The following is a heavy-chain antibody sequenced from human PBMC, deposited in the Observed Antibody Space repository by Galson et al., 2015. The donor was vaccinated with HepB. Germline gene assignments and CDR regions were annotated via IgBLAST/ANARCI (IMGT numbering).Heavy chain of an antibody. V-gene: IGHV4-34*01. J-gene: IGHJ5*02. D-gene: IGHD3-16*01. CDR2: INYRGST. CDR1: GGSFSGYQ. CDR3: ARGLRGGLGGRLEL. Sequence: ETLSLTCGVYGGSFSGYQWSWLRQPPGKAPEWIGEINYRGSTSYSPSLKSRVTISLDTSKNQFSLELTSVTAADTAVYFCARGLRGGLGGRLELWGQGALVTVSS.